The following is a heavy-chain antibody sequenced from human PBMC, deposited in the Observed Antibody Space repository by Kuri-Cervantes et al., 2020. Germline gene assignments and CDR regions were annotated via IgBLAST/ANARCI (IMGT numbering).Heavy chain of an antibody. Sequence: GGSLRLSCAASGFTFSNAWMSWVRQAPGKGLEWVSAISGSGGSTYYADSVKGRFTISRDNSKNTLYLQMNSLRAEDTAVYYCARGYYDSSGYYGHDAFDIWGQGTMVTVSS. CDR3: ARGYYDSSGYYGHDAFDI. V-gene: IGHV3-23*01. CDR1: GFTFSNAW. CDR2: ISGSGGST. J-gene: IGHJ3*02. D-gene: IGHD3-22*01.